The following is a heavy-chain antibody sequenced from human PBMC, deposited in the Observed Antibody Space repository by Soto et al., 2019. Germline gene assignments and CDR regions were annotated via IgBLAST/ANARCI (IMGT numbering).Heavy chain of an antibody. J-gene: IGHJ4*02. CDR3: ARDEIAVAGYFDY. Sequence: ASVKVSCKAPENTFTSYYMHWVRQAPGQGLEWMGWISAYNGNTNHAQKLQGRVTMTTDTSTSTAYMELRSLRSDDTAVYYCARDEIAVAGYFDYWGQGTLVTVSS. CDR2: ISAYNGNT. V-gene: IGHV1-18*04. D-gene: IGHD6-19*01. CDR1: ENTFTSYY.